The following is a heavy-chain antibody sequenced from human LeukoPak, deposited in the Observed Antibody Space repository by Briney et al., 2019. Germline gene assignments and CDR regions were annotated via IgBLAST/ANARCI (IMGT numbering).Heavy chain of an antibody. Sequence: SETLSLTCTVSGGSISSSSYYWGWIRQPPGKGLEWIGSIYYSGSTYYNPSLKSRVTTSVDTSKNQFSLKLSSVTAADTAVYYCATRVGYCSGGSCFYWFDPWGQGTLVTVSS. D-gene: IGHD2-15*01. CDR2: IYYSGST. CDR1: GGSISSSSYY. J-gene: IGHJ5*02. CDR3: ATRVGYCSGGSCFYWFDP. V-gene: IGHV4-39*01.